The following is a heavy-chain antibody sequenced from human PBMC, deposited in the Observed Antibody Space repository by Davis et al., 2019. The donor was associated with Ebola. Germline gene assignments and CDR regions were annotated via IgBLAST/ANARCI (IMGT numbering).Heavy chain of an antibody. J-gene: IGHJ4*02. CDR3: ATKTYCSGGSCYYGVFDY. D-gene: IGHD2-15*01. Sequence: GESLKISCAASGFTFSSYAMSWVRQAPGKGLEWVSAISGSGGSTYYADSVKGRFTISRDNSKNTLYLQMNSLRAEDTAVYYCATKTYCSGGSCYYGVFDYWGQGTLVTVSS. CDR1: GFTFSSYA. V-gene: IGHV3-23*01. CDR2: ISGSGGST.